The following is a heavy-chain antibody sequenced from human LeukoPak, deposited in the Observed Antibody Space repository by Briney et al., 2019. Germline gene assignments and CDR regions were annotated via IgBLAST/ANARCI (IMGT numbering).Heavy chain of an antibody. V-gene: IGHV3-23*01. CDR1: GFSFSNYA. CDR2: ISSSGGST. CDR3: AKRVSVSYFDY. J-gene: IGHJ4*02. Sequence: GGSLRLSCAASGFSFSNYAMSWVRQAPGRGLEWVSAISSSGGSTYYADSVKGRFTNSRDNSENTLYLQMNRLRAEDTAVYYCAKRVSVSYFDYWGQGALVTVSS. D-gene: IGHD1-26*01.